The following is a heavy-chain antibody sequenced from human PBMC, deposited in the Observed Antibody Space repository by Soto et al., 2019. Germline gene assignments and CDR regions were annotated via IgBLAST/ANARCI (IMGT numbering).Heavy chain of an antibody. J-gene: IGHJ6*02. Sequence: EVQLLESGGGLVQPGGSLRLSCAASGFTFSSYAMSWVRQAPGKGLEWVSAISGSGGSTYYADSVKGRFTISRDNSKNTLYLQMNSLRAEDTAVYYCATLSVYSPWDYYYYGMDVWGQGTTVTVSS. V-gene: IGHV3-23*01. D-gene: IGHD5-12*01. CDR2: ISGSGGST. CDR1: GFTFSSYA. CDR3: ATLSVYSPWDYYYYGMDV.